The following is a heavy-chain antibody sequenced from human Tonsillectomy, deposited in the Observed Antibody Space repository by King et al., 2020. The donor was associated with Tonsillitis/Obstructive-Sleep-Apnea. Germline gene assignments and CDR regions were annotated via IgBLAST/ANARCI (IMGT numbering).Heavy chain of an antibody. D-gene: IGHD3-9*01. J-gene: IGHJ3*02. Sequence: VQLVESGGGLVQPGGSLRLSCAASGFTFSSYWMHWVRQAPGKGLVWVSRINSDGSSTNYADSVKGLFTIYRDNAKNTLYPQMNSLRAEDPAVYYCARGRARYGSAFDIWGQGTMVTVSS. CDR1: GFTFSSYW. V-gene: IGHV3-74*01. CDR3: ARGRARYGSAFDI. CDR2: INSDGSST.